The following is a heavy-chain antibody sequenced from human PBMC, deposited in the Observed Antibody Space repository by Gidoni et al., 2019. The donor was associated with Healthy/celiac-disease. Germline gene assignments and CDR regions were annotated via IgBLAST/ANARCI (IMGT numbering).Heavy chain of an antibody. J-gene: IGHJ6*02. CDR2: IWYDGSNK. CDR3: ARVTGFGELLDYYGMDV. Sequence: QVQLVESGGGVVQPGRSLRLSCAASGFTFSSYGMHWVRQAPGKGLEWVAVIWYDGSNKYYADSVKGRFTISRDNSKNTLYLQMNSLRAEDTAVYYCARVTGFGELLDYYGMDVWGQGTTVTVSS. D-gene: IGHD3-10*01. V-gene: IGHV3-33*01. CDR1: GFTFSSYG.